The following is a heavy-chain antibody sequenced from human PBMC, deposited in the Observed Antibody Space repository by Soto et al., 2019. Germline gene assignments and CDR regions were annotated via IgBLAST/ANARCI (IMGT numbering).Heavy chain of an antibody. Sequence: QVQRVESGGDVVQPGGSLRLSCAGSGFTFTNYGMHWVRQAPGKGLEWVALTSYDGRNKYYADSVKGRFTISRDNSKNKLYPKMNRQRAEDTAVYYCAKESSPPYCCRGSCGLGGWGYWGQGTLVTVSS. V-gene: IGHV3-30*18. CDR3: AKESSPPYCCRGSCGLGGWGY. J-gene: IGHJ4*02. D-gene: IGHD2-15*01. CDR2: TSYDGRNK. CDR1: GFTFTNYG.